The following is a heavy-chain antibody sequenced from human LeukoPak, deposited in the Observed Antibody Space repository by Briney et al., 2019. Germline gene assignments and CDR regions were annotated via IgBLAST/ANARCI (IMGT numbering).Heavy chain of an antibody. D-gene: IGHD3-10*01. J-gene: IGHJ6*02. CDR2: IYYSGST. CDR1: GGSITTYY. Sequence: SETLSLTCTVSGGSITTYYWSWIRQPPGKGLEWIGYIYYSGSTNYNPSLKSRVTISVDTSKNQFSLKLSSVTAADTAVYYCARDKYYYGSGSDGMDVWGQGTTVTVSS. CDR3: ARDKYYYGSGSDGMDV. V-gene: IGHV4-59*01.